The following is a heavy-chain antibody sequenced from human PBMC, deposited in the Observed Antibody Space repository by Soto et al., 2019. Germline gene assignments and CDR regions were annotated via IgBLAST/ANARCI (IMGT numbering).Heavy chain of an antibody. CDR2: IRSKANNYAT. CDR1: GFTFSASA. J-gene: IGHJ4*02. CDR3: ATHSRDGYNDEYYFDY. D-gene: IGHD5-12*01. Sequence: GGSLRLSCAASGFTFSASAMLWVRQAYGKGLEWVGRIRSKANNYATVYPASVKGRFTISRDDSKNTAYLQMNSLKAEDTAVYYCATHSRDGYNDEYYFDYWGRGTLVTVSS. V-gene: IGHV3-73*01.